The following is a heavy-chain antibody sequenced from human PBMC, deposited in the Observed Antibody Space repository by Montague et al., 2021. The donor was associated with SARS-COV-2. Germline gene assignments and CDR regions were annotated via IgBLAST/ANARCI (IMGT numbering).Heavy chain of an antibody. V-gene: IGHV4-30-4*01. J-gene: IGHJ5*02. Sequence: LRLSCAASGFTFSSYSMNWIRQPPGKGLEWIGYIFYSGTTYYNPSLRGRVTISVDTSRNQFSLKLGAVTAADTAVYYCVRRGRPPLGWFDPWGQGTLVTVSS. CDR3: VRRGRPPLGWFDP. CDR2: IFYSGTT. CDR1: GFTFSSYS.